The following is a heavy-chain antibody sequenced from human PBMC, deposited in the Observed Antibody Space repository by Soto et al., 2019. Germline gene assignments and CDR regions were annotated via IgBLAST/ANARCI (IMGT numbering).Heavy chain of an antibody. CDR2: TVVGSGNT. Sequence: QMQLVQSGPEVKKPGTSVKVSCKASGFTFTSSAVQWVRQARGQRLEWIGWTVVGSGNTNYAQKFQERVTITRDMSTSTAYRELSSLRSEDTAVYYCAAFFAEFDRMDVWVQGSTVTVS. J-gene: IGHJ6*02. D-gene: IGHD3-10*01. CDR1: GFTFTSSA. V-gene: IGHV1-58*01. CDR3: AAFFAEFDRMDV.